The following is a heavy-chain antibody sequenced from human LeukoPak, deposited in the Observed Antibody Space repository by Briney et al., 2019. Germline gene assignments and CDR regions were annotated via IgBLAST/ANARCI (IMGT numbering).Heavy chain of an antibody. CDR2: IIPILGIA. Sequence: SVKVSCKASGGTFSSYAISWVRQAPGQGLEWMGRIIPILGIANYAQKFQGRVTITADKSTSTAYMELSSLRSEDTALYYCARGPYYYGSGSPFDYWGQGTLVTVSS. CDR1: GGTFSSYA. CDR3: ARGPYYYGSGSPFDY. V-gene: IGHV1-69*04. D-gene: IGHD3-10*01. J-gene: IGHJ4*01.